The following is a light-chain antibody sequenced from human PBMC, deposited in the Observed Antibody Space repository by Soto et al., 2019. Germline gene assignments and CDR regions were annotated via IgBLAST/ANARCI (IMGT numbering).Light chain of an antibody. CDR3: QQSYSSPYT. V-gene: IGKV1-39*01. CDR1: QTISNF. Sequence: DIPMTQSPSSLSASVGDRVTITCRASQTISNFLNWYQQKPGKAPKLLIYAASSLQNGVASRFSGSGSGTDFTLTITSLQPEDFATYYCQQSYSSPYTFGQGTKLEIK. J-gene: IGKJ2*01. CDR2: AAS.